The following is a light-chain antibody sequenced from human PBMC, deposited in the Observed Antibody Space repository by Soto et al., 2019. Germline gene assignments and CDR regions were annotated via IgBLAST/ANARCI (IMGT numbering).Light chain of an antibody. CDR1: QSVSSY. CDR2: DAS. CDR3: QQRSNWPLT. J-gene: IGKJ4*01. V-gene: IGKV3-11*01. Sequence: EIVLTQSPATLSLSPGERATLSCRASQSVSSYLAWYQQKPGQAPRLLLYDASNRATGIPARFSGSGSGTDFTLTISSPEPEDFAVYYCQQRSNWPLTFGGGTKAEIK.